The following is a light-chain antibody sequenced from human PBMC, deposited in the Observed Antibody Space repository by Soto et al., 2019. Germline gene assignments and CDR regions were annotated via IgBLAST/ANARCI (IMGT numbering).Light chain of an antibody. J-gene: IGKJ4*01. CDR2: AAS. CDR1: QSISSY. CDR3: QQSYSIPLT. V-gene: IGKV1-39*01. Sequence: DIQMTQSPSSLSASVGDIVTITCRASQSISSYLNWYQQKPGKAPKLLIYAASSLQSGVPSRFSGSGSGTDFTLTISSLQPEDFATYYCQQSYSIPLTFGGGTKVDIK.